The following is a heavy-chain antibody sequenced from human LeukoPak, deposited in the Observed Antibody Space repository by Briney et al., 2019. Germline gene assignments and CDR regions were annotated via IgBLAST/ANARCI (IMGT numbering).Heavy chain of an antibody. D-gene: IGHD3-10*01. J-gene: IGHJ4*02. CDR1: GYTFTGYY. CDR3: ARVLVRGVIHLGY. CDR2: INPNSGGT. Sequence: ASVKVSCKAPGYTFTGYYMHWVRQAPGQGLEWMGRINPNSGGTNYAQKFQGRVTMTRDTSISTAYMELSRLRSDDTAVYYCARVLVRGVIHLGYWGQGTLVTVSS. V-gene: IGHV1-2*06.